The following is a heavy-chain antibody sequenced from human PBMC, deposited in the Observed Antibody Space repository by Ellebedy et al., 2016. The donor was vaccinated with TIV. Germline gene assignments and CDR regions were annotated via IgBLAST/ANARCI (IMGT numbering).Heavy chain of an antibody. V-gene: IGHV1-2*02. CDR2: ISPDSSAT. D-gene: IGHD1-1*01. CDR1: GYTFTDYY. J-gene: IGHJ4*02. Sequence: ASVKVSCKASGYTFTDYYIHWVRQAPGQGLEWMGWISPDSSATAYAQKFQDRVTMTRDTSISTAYMELSRLRSDDTALYYCARVRHELVFDYWGQGILVTVSS. CDR3: ARVRHELVFDY.